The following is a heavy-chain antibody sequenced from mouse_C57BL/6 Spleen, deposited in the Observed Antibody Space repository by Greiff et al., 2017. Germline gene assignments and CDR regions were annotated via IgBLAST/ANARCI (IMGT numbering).Heavy chain of an antibody. CDR3: ARSQRNYAMDY. CDR2: IDPEDGET. D-gene: IGHD3-2*02. CDR1: GFNIKDYY. Sequence: VQLKESGAELVKPGASVKLSCTASGFNIKDYYMHWVKQRTEQGLEWIGRIDPEDGETKYAPKFQGKATITADTSSNTADLQLSSLTSEDTAVYYWARSQRNYAMDYWGQATSVTGSS. V-gene: IGHV14-2*01. J-gene: IGHJ4*01.